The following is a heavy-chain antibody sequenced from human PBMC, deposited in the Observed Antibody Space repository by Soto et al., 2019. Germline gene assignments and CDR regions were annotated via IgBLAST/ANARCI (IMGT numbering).Heavy chain of an antibody. V-gene: IGHV1-18*01. CDR2: ISGYNGNT. CDR1: GSTFTSYG. J-gene: IGHJ4*02. CDR3: ARDPAYYFDSSGYYRFDY. D-gene: IGHD3-22*01. Sequence: ASEKVSCKASGSTFTSYGISLMRQAPGQGLEWMGWISGYNGNTNFAQKLQGRVTMTTDTSTSTAYVELRSLRSDDTAGYYCARDPAYYFDSSGYYRFDYWGQATLGTVSP.